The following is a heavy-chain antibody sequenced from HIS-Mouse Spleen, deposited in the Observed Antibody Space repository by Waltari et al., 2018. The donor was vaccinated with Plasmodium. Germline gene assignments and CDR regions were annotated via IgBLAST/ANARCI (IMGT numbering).Heavy chain of an antibody. Sequence: QVTLKESGPVLVKPTETLTLTCTVSGFSLSNPRMGVSWIRQPPGKALEWLAHIFSNDEKSYSTSLKSRLTISKDTSKSQVVLTMTNMDPVDTATYYCARTRSSNPLEWPKVYYFDYWGQGTLVTVSS. CDR2: IFSNDEK. V-gene: IGHV2-26*01. CDR3: ARTRSSNPLEWPKVYYFDY. J-gene: IGHJ4*02. D-gene: IGHD3-3*01. CDR1: GFSLSNPRMG.